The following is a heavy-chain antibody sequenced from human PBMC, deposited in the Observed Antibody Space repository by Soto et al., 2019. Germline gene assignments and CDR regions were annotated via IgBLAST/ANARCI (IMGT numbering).Heavy chain of an antibody. CDR2: IYWDDDK. CDR3: AYRETSWFDP. V-gene: IGHV2-5*02. J-gene: IGHJ5*02. Sequence: QITLKESGPTVVKPTQTLTLTCTFSGFSLNTSGVGVAWIRQPPGKALEWLALIYWDDDKRYSPSLKNRLTITKDTSKNQVVLTMTNMYPVDTATYYCAYRETSWFDPWGQGTLVIVSS. CDR1: GFSLNTSGVG.